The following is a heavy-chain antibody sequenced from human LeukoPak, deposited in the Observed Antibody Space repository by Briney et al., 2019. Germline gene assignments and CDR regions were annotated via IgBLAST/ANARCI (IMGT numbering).Heavy chain of an antibody. CDR2: IHYSGSS. Sequence: SETLSLTCTVSGGSISSGDYYWSWIRQPPGKELEWIGYIHYSGSSNYHPSLGSRVTISLDTSKNQFSLKLKSVTAADTGMYHYARYDRGLFFFDNWGQGTLVTVSS. V-gene: IGHV4-30-4*01. D-gene: IGHD1-14*01. CDR1: GGSISSGDYY. J-gene: IGHJ4*02. CDR3: ARYDRGLFFFDN.